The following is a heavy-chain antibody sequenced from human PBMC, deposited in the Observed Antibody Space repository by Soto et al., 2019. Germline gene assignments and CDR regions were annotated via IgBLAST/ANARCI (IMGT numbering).Heavy chain of an antibody. CDR2: IIPIFGTA. J-gene: IGHJ4*02. D-gene: IGHD3-22*01. CDR3: ASTFDSSAGDYFDY. CDR1: GGTFSSYA. Sequence: GASVKVSCKASGGTFSSYAISWVRQAPGQGLEWMGGIIPIFGTANYAQKFQGRVTITADESTSTAYMELSSLRSEDTAVYYCASTFDSSAGDYFDYWGQGTLVTVSS. V-gene: IGHV1-69*13.